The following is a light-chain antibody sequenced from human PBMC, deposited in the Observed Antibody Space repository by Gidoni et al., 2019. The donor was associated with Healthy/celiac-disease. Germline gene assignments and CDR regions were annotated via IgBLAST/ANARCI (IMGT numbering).Light chain of an antibody. CDR2: DAS. CDR1: QSVSSY. V-gene: IGKV3-11*01. Sequence: EIVLTQSPATLSLSPGERATLSCRASQSVSSYLAWYQQKPGQAPRLLTDDASNRATGIPARFSGSGSGTDFTLTISSLEREDFAVYYCQQRSNWYTFGQGTKLEIK. J-gene: IGKJ2*01. CDR3: QQRSNWYT.